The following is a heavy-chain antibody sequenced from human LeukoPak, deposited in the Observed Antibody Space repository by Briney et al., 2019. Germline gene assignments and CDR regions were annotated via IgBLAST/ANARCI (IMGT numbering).Heavy chain of an antibody. CDR2: VFYSGST. CDR1: GGSISSYY. CDR3: ASMRTRGYSYGYIIPPQFDF. Sequence: SETLPLTCTFSGGSISSYYWSWIRQPPGKGLEWIGYVFYSGSTNYNPSPKSRISISLDMSKNQFFLKLSSVTAADTAVYYCASMRTRGYSYGYIIPPQFDFWGQGTLVTVSS. D-gene: IGHD5-18*01. J-gene: IGHJ4*02. V-gene: IGHV4-59*01.